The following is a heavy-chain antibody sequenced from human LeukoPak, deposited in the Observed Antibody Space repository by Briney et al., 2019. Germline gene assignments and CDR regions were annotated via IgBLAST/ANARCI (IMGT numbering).Heavy chain of an antibody. D-gene: IGHD1-26*01. CDR1: GYRFTAYW. CDR2: IYPADSDT. J-gene: IGHJ4*02. Sequence: GESLKISCKASGYRFTAYWIGWVRQMPGKGLEWMGVIYPADSDTTYSPSFQGQVTISADKSNNIAYLEWDSLEASDSATYYCARRTGSGTYYSLFFDYWGQGALVTVSS. CDR3: ARRTGSGTYYSLFFDY. V-gene: IGHV5-51*01.